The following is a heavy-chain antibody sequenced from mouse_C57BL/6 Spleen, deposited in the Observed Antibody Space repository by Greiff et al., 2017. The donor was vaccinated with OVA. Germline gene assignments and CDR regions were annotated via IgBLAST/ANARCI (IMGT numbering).Heavy chain of an antibody. D-gene: IGHD2-4*01. V-gene: IGHV14-3*01. Sequence: EVKLVESVAELVRPGASVKLSCTASGFNIKNTYMHWVKQRPEQGLEWIGRIDPANGNTKYAPKFQGKATITADTSSNTAYLQLSSLTSEDTAIYYCARVFYDYDGVFDYWGQGTTLTVSS. CDR2: IDPANGNT. J-gene: IGHJ2*01. CDR1: GFNIKNTY. CDR3: ARVFYDYDGVFDY.